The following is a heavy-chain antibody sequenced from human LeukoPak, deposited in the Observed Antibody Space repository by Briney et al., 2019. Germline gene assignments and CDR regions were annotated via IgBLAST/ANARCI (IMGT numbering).Heavy chain of an antibody. CDR1: GFTFSTYE. D-gene: IGHD6-19*01. Sequence: GSLRLSCEASGFTFSTYEMKWVRQTPGKGLEWIGSIYYSGSTYYNPSLKSRVTISVDTSKNQFSLKLSSVTAADTAVYYCARHKYSSGWPPEGAFDIWGQGTMVTVSS. CDR3: ARHKYSSGWPPEGAFDI. J-gene: IGHJ3*02. V-gene: IGHV4-39*01. CDR2: IYYSGST.